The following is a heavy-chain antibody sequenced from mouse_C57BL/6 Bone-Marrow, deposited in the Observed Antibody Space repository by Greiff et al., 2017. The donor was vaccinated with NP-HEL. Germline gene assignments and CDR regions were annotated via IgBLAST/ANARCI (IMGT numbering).Heavy chain of an antibody. CDR2: IDPSDSYT. CDR3: AIPRNYFDY. Sequence: QVHVKQPGAELVKPGASVKLSCKASGYTFTSYWMQWVKQRPGQGLEWIGEIDPSDSYTNYNQKFKGKATLTVDTSSSTAYMQLSSLTSEDSAVYYCAIPRNYFDYWGQGTTLTVSS. J-gene: IGHJ2*01. V-gene: IGHV1-50*01. CDR1: GYTFTSYW.